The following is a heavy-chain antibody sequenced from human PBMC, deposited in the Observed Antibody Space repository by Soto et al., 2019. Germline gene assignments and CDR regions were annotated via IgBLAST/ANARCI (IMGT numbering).Heavy chain of an antibody. CDR2: IKQDGSEK. Sequence: GGSLRLSCAASGFTCSSYWMSWVRQAPGKGLEWVANIKQDGSEKYYVDSVKGRFTISRDNAKNSLYLQMNSLRAEDTAVYYCARESDYVYAFDIWGQGTMVTVSS. CDR3: ARESDYVYAFDI. CDR1: GFTCSSYW. V-gene: IGHV3-7*01. D-gene: IGHD5-12*01. J-gene: IGHJ3*02.